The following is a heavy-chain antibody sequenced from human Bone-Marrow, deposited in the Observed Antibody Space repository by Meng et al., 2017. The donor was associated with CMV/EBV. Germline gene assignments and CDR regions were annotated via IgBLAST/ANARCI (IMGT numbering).Heavy chain of an antibody. CDR3: TGYQLLGSISYFDY. CDR2: INHSGST. CDR1: GGSFSGYY. Sequence: QGRRREVGEGWLNPSGACSPPGAGYGGSFSGYYWSWIRQPPGKGLEWIGEINHSGSTNYNPSLKSRVTISVDTSKNQFSLKLSPVTAADTAVYYCTGYQLLGSISYFDYWGQGTLVTVSS. D-gene: IGHD2-2*01. V-gene: IGHV4-34*01. J-gene: IGHJ4*02.